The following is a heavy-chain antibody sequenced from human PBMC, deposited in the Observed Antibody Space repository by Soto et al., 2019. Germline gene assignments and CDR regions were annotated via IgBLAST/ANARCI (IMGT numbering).Heavy chain of an antibody. CDR1: GFTFSNYA. Sequence: ESGGGVVQPEKSLRLSCTASGFTFSNYAMHWVRQTPGKGLEWVAIIWFDGSNKDYADSVKGRFTISRDNSQNTLYMQMNSLRAEDTAVYYCARAPYSSGWYYFDYWGQGTLVTVSS. V-gene: IGHV3-33*01. D-gene: IGHD6-19*01. CDR3: ARAPYSSGWYYFDY. CDR2: IWFDGSNK. J-gene: IGHJ4*02.